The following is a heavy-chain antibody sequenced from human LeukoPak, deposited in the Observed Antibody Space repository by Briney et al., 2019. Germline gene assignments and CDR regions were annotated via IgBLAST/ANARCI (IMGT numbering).Heavy chain of an antibody. CDR1: GFTVSSNY. CDR3: ARVMSAFDI. J-gene: IGHJ3*02. CDR2: IYSGGST. Sequence: SGGSLRLSCAASGFTVSSNYMSWVRQAPGKGLEWVSVIYSGGSTYYADSVKGRFTISRDNAKNSLYLQMNSLRAEDTAVYYCARVMSAFDIWGQGTMVTVSS. V-gene: IGHV3-53*01.